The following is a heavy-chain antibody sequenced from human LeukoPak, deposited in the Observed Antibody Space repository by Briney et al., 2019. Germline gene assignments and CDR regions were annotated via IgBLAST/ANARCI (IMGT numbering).Heavy chain of an antibody. CDR2: ISWNSGSI. Sequence: PGGSLRLSCAASGFTFDNYAMPWSRQAPGKGLRGASGISWNSGSIGYADSVKGRFTISRDNAKNSLYLQMNSLRAEDTALYYCAKGVDYGGNRGAFDIWGQGTMVTVSS. D-gene: IGHD4-23*01. CDR1: GFTFDNYA. V-gene: IGHV3-9*01. CDR3: AKGVDYGGNRGAFDI. J-gene: IGHJ3*02.